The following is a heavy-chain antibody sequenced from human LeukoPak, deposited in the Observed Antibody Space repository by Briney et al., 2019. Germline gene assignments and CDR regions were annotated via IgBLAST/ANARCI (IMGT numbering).Heavy chain of an antibody. CDR1: GFTFSSYG. J-gene: IGHJ5*02. CDR2: INSSGGFA. V-gene: IGHV3-23*01. D-gene: IGHD1-26*01. CDR3: AKDQGELRFDP. Sequence: GASLRLSCGTSGFTFSSYGMTWVRQAPGKGLEWVSSINSSGGFAYYADSVKGRFTISRDNSRNTLFLQMNSLRAEDTAIYYCAKDQGELRFDPWGQGTLVTVSS.